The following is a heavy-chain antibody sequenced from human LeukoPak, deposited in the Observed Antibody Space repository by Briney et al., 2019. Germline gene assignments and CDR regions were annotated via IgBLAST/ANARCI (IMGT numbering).Heavy chain of an antibody. J-gene: IGHJ4*02. CDR1: GGSISSYY. Sequence: SETLSLTCTVSGGSISSYYWSWIRQPPGKGLECVGNIYDSGSTNHNPSLKSRVTISVDTSKNQCSLKLSSVTAADTAVYYCARQSISGSSLSYFDYWGQGTLVNVSS. CDR3: ARQSISGSSLSYFDY. V-gene: IGHV4-59*01. CDR2: IYDSGST. D-gene: IGHD3-22*01.